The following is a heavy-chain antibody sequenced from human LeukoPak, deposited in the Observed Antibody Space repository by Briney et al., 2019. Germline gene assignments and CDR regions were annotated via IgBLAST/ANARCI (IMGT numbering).Heavy chain of an antibody. CDR2: MYHSGSA. CDR3: ARVLPSFWNGDPPYYMDV. CDR1: GGSIDSYF. J-gene: IGHJ6*03. D-gene: IGHD3-3*01. Sequence: TASETLSLTCTVSGGSIDSYFWTWIRQPPGKGLEFIGNMYHSGSASYNASFRGRATISLESSRKQFSLKLTSVTVADTAVYFCARVLPSFWNGDPPYYMDVWGKGTTVIVSS. V-gene: IGHV4-59*01.